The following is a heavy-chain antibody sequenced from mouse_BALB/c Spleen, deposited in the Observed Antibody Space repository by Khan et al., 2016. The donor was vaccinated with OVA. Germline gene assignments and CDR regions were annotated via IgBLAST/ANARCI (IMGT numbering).Heavy chain of an antibody. D-gene: IGHD1-1*01. J-gene: IGHJ2*01. Sequence: QVQLQQPGAELVKAGASVKMSCKASGYTFTSYWMHWVKQRLGQGLEWFAETNPTNGRTYYNEKFKSKATLTVDKSSSTAYMLLSGPTFEDSAVYYGARIKKIVATYFDYWGQGTTLTVSS. V-gene: IGHV1S81*02. CDR3: ARIKKIVATYFDY. CDR1: GYTFTSYW. CDR2: TNPTNGRT.